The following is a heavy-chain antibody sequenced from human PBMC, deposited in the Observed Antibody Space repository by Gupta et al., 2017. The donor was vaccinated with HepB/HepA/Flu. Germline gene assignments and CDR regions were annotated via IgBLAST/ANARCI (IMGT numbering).Heavy chain of an antibody. V-gene: IGHV1-18*01. CDR1: GYTFRNYG. CDR2: ISAYNGRT. J-gene: IGHJ6*03. D-gene: IGHD2-2*01. Sequence: QVQLVQSGAEVRNPGASVKLSCKASGYTFRNYGFTWVRQAPGQGLEWIGWISAYNGRTDYAQKFQGRVYMTTDPSTTTAYMELGSLRSDDTAVYYCGRWGPMYDYMDVWGKGTTVTVSS. CDR3: GRWGPMYDYMDV.